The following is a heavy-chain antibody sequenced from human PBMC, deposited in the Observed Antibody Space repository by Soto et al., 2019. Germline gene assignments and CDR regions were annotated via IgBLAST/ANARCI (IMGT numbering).Heavy chain of an antibody. Sequence: SETLSLTCAVYGGSFSGYYWSWIRQPPGKGLEWIGEINHSGSTNYNPSLKSRVTISVDTSKNQFSLKLSSVTAADTAVYYCARGLRGYYDFWSGYLTRTCFDYWGQGTLVTVSS. CDR2: INHSGST. V-gene: IGHV4-34*01. CDR3: ARGLRGYYDFWSGYLTRTCFDY. D-gene: IGHD3-3*01. J-gene: IGHJ4*02. CDR1: GGSFSGYY.